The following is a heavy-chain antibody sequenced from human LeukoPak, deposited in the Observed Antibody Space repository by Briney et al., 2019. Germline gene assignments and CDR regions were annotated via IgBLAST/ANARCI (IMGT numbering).Heavy chain of an antibody. CDR2: ISGSSDYI. Sequence: GGSLRLSCAVSGVTFSSYSMNWVRQAPGKGLEWVSSISGSSDYIYYADSLKGRFTISRDNAKNVLYLQMNSLRAEDTAMYYCASDQSGSYDYWGQGTLVTVSS. J-gene: IGHJ4*02. V-gene: IGHV3-21*01. CDR3: ASDQSGSYDY. D-gene: IGHD1-26*01. CDR1: GVTFSSYS.